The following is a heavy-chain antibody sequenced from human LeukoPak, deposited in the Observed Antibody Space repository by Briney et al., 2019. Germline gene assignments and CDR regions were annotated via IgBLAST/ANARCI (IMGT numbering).Heavy chain of an antibody. CDR1: GYTFTSYD. V-gene: IGHV1-8*01. D-gene: IGHD3-3*01. Sequence: ASVKVSCKASGYTFTSYDINWVRQATGQGLEWMGWMNPNSGNTGYVQKFQGRVTMTRNTSISTAYMELSSLRSEDTAVYYCAREPRLEWPFFDYWGQGTLVTVSS. CDR3: AREPRLEWPFFDY. J-gene: IGHJ4*02. CDR2: MNPNSGNT.